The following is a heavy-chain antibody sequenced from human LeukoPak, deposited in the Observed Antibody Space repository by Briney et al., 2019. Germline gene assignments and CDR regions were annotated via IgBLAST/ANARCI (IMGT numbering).Heavy chain of an antibody. CDR1: GFTFSSYA. V-gene: IGHV3-30*04. J-gene: IGHJ4*02. CDR2: ISYDGSNK. D-gene: IGHD6-13*01. CDR3: ARERYSSSWGFDY. Sequence: GGSLRLSCAASGFTFSSYAMHWVRQAPGKGLEWVAVISYDGSNKYYADSVKGRFTISRDNSKNTLYLQMNSLRAEDTAVYYCARERYSSSWGFDYWGQGTLVTVSS.